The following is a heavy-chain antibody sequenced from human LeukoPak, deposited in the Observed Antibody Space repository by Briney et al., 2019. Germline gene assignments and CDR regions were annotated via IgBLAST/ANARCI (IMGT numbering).Heavy chain of an antibody. J-gene: IGHJ6*02. CDR3: ARHSSYYGMDV. CDR1: GGSFSGYY. V-gene: IGHV4-34*01. Sequence: PSEALSLTCAVYGGSFSGYYWSWIRQPPGKGLEWIGEINHSGSTNYNPSLKSRVTISVDTSKIQFSLKLSSVTAADTAVYYCARHSSYYGMDVWGQGTTVTVSS. D-gene: IGHD2-21*01. CDR2: INHSGST.